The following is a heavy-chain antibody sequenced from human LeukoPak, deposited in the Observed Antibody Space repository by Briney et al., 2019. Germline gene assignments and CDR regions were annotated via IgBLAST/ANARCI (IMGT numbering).Heavy chain of an antibody. V-gene: IGHV3-23*01. CDR3: ALEEMAAIIGY. CDR1: GFTFSSYA. CDR2: ISGGGGST. Sequence: GGSLRLSCAASGFTFSSYAMSWVRQAPGKGLEWVSGISGGGGSTYYADSVKGRFSISRDNSKETLYLQMNSLRAEDTAVYYCALEEMAAIIGYWGQGTLVTVSS. J-gene: IGHJ1*01. D-gene: IGHD5-24*01.